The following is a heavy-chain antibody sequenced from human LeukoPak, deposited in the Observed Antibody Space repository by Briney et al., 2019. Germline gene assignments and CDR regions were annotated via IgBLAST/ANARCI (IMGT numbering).Heavy chain of an antibody. J-gene: IGHJ4*02. Sequence: GGSLRLSCAASGFTVSSNYMSWVRQAPGKGLDWVSVIYSDGGTYYADPVKGRFTISRDNSQNTLSLQMNSLRAEDTAVYYCTRGDFYVGAQDSWGQGTLVAVSS. D-gene: IGHD1-26*01. CDR2: IYSDGGT. V-gene: IGHV3-53*01. CDR3: TRGDFYVGAQDS. CDR1: GFTVSSNY.